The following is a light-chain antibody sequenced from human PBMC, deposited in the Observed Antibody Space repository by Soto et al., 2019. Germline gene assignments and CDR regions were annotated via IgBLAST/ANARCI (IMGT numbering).Light chain of an antibody. CDR2: EVS. J-gene: IGLJ1*01. Sequence: QSALTQPPSASGSPGQSVTISCTGTSSDVGAYKYVSWYQQHPGKAPKLMISEVSKRPLGVPDRFSGSKSGNTASLTVSGLRAEDEADYYCCSYAGGNNPYVFGTGTKVTVL. CDR1: SSDVGAYKY. V-gene: IGLV2-8*01. CDR3: CSYAGGNNPYV.